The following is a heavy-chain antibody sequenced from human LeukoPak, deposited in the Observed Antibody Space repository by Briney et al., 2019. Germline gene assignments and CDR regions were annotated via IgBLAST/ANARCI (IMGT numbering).Heavy chain of an antibody. D-gene: IGHD6-19*01. CDR3: AREVAGTTFDY. V-gene: IGHV3-7*03. J-gene: IGHJ4*02. CDR1: GFTFSNNW. CDR2: VKKDASEK. Sequence: GGSLRLSCAASGFTFSNNWMTWVRQAPGKGLEWVASVKKDASEKYYVDSVKGRFTISRDNAKNSLYLQMNSLRVEDTAVYYCAREVAGTTFDYWGQGTLVTVSS.